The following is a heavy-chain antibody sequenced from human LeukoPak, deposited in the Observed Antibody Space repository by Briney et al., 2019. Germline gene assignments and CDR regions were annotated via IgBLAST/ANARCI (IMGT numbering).Heavy chain of an antibody. CDR2: ISGGSGST. Sequence: GGSLRLSCAASGFTFSSYAMSWVRQAPGRGLEWVSGISGGSGSTYYADSVKGRFTISRVNSKNTLYLQMNSLRAEDTAVYYCAKRLWEPRRFDYWGQGTLVTVSS. D-gene: IGHD1-26*01. V-gene: IGHV3-23*01. CDR1: GFTFSSYA. CDR3: AKRLWEPRRFDY. J-gene: IGHJ4*02.